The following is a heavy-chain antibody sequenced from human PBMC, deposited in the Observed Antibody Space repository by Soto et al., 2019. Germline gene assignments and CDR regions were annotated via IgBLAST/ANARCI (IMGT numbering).Heavy chain of an antibody. CDR1: GFIFKNFG. CDR2: VWYDGTNK. Sequence: GGSLRLSCAASGFIFKNFGMHWVRQAPGKGLEWLSVVWYDGTNKYYAESLKGRLSISRGNSKNKLYLEMERLRVEDTAVYYCARDPTTVTTAAFYYYGMDVWGQGTTVTVSS. J-gene: IGHJ6*02. D-gene: IGHD4-17*01. V-gene: IGHV3-33*01. CDR3: ARDPTTVTTAAFYYYGMDV.